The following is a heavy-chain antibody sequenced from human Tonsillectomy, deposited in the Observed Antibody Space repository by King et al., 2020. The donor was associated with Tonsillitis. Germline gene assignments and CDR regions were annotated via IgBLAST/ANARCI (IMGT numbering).Heavy chain of an antibody. CDR2: MYWNDDK. D-gene: IGHD6-13*01. Sequence: ITLKESGPTVVKPPQTLTLTCTFSGFSLSTSGVGVAWIRQPPGQALEWLAFMYWNDDKRYSPSLKSRLNITKDTSKNQVVLTMTNMDTVDTATYFCAHRPARSSYYYYHCLDVFGQGTAVSVSS. CDR1: GFSLSTSGVG. V-gene: IGHV2-5*01. CDR3: AHRPARSSYYYYHCLDV. J-gene: IGHJ6*02.